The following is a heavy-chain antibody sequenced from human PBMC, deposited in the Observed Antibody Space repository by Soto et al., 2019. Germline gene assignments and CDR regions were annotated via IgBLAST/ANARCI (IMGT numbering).Heavy chain of an antibody. J-gene: IGHJ3*02. CDR3: AKDLGYDFWSGYKDAFDI. D-gene: IGHD3-3*01. V-gene: IGHV3-23*01. Sequence: PGRSLRLSCAASGFTFSSYAMSWVRQAPGKGLEWVSAISGSGGSTYYADSVKGRFTISSDNSKNTLYLQMNSLRAEDTAVYYCAKDLGYDFWSGYKDAFDIWGQGKMVTVSS. CDR1: GFTFSSYA. CDR2: ISGSGGST.